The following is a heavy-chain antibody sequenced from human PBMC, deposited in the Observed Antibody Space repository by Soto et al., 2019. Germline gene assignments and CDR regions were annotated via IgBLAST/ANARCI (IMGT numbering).Heavy chain of an antibody. Sequence: QVQLVQSGAEVREPGASVKVSCKTSGYTFTNYAIHWVRQAPGQRLEWMGWINAANGDTRYSQKFQVRLTIDRDTPAIDAYIELNRLKSEDSAVYYCARDTLRAGNSWYDHWGQGTPVTVSS. D-gene: IGHD6-13*01. V-gene: IGHV1-3*01. J-gene: IGHJ5*02. CDR2: INAANGDT. CDR3: ARDTLRAGNSWYDH. CDR1: GYTFTNYA.